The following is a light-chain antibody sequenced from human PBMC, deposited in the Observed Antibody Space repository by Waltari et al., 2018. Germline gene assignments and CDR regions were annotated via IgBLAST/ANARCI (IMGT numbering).Light chain of an antibody. Sequence: EIVMTQSPATLSVSPGERVTLSCRASQSVSSNLAWYQQKPGQPPRLLIYAASTRATGIPARFSGSGSGTEFTLTINSLQSEDFAVYYCQHYNNWPPWTFGQGTKVEIK. CDR2: AAS. V-gene: IGKV3-15*01. J-gene: IGKJ1*01. CDR1: QSVSSN. CDR3: QHYNNWPPWT.